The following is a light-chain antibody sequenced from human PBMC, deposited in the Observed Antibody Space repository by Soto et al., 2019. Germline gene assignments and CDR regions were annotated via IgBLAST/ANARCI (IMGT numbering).Light chain of an antibody. V-gene: IGLV1-44*01. CDR2: DNN. Sequence: QSVLTQPPSASGTPGQRVTISCSGSSSNIGINAVNWYQQLPGTAPKLVMFDNNQRPSGVPDRFSGSKSGISASLAISGLQAEDEAEYYCSSYTNINTRACVFGTGTKLTVL. J-gene: IGLJ1*01. CDR1: SSNIGINA. CDR3: SSYTNINTRACV.